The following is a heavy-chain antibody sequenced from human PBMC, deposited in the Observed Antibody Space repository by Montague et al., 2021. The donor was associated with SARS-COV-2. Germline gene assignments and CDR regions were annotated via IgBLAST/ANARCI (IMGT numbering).Heavy chain of an antibody. CDR1: GFTFSNYG. CDR2: IWFGDGSNK. V-gene: IGHV3-33*01. D-gene: IGHD3-10*01. CDR3: SRGAEWFGEYYFDY. Sequence: SLRLSCEASGFTFSNYGMHWVRQAPGKGLEWVALIWFGDGSNKYYADSVRGRFTISRDNSKNTVYLQMNSLRAEDTAVYYCSRGAEWFGEYYFDYWGQGTLVTVSS. J-gene: IGHJ4*02.